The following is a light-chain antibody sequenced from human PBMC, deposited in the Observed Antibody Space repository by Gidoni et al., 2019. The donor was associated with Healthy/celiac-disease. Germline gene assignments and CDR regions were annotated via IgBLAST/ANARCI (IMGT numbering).Light chain of an antibody. CDR1: QSVSSY. CDR2: DAS. Sequence: EIVLTQSPATLSLSPGERATLSCRASQSVSSYLAWYQQKPGQAPRLLIYDASNRATCIPARFSGSGSGTDFTLTISSLEPEDFAVYYCQQRSNWPPKLTFGGGTKVEIK. V-gene: IGKV3-11*01. CDR3: QQRSNWPPKLT. J-gene: IGKJ4*01.